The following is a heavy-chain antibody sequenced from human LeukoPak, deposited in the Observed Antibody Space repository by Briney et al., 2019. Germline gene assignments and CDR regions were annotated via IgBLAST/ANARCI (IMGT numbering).Heavy chain of an antibody. Sequence: RGASVKVSCKVSGGSFSNNAISWVRQAPGQGLEWMGRILPIFGTAEYAEGFQGRLTLSADKSTTTAYIELTSLKIEDTALYFCTRGKGFVGHFDFWGQGTLVTVSS. CDR2: ILPIFGTA. D-gene: IGHD3-3*01. CDR1: GGSFSNNA. CDR3: TRGKGFVGHFDF. J-gene: IGHJ4*02. V-gene: IGHV1-69*06.